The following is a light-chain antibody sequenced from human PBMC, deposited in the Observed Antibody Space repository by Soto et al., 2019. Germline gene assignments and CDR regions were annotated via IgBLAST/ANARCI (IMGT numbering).Light chain of an antibody. CDR3: QQYDNLPGYT. J-gene: IGKJ2*01. CDR1: QSVSSRD. V-gene: IGKV3-20*01. Sequence: EIVLRQSPGTLSLSPGERATLSCRASQSVSSRDLAWYQQKPDQAPRLLIYATSSRAAGIPDRFSGSGSGTDFTLTISRLEPEDFAVYYCQQYDNLPGYTFVQGTKVDIK. CDR2: ATS.